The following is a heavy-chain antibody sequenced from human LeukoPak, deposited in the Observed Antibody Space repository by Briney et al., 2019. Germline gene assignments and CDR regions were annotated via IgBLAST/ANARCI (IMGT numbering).Heavy chain of an antibody. V-gene: IGHV3-48*03. CDR2: ISTGGSTI. J-gene: IGHJ5*02. CDR1: GFTFSSYE. Sequence: GGSLRLSCAASGFTFSSYEMNWVRQAPGKGLEWVSYISTGGSTIYYADSVKGRFTISRDNAKNSLYLQMNSLRAEDTAVYYCARVIYYYDSSGYYYPGGFDPWGQGTLVTVSS. D-gene: IGHD3-22*01. CDR3: ARVIYYYDSSGYYYPGGFDP.